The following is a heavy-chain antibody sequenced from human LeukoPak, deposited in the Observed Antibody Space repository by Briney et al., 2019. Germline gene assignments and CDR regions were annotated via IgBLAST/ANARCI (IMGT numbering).Heavy chain of an antibody. V-gene: IGHV1-2*06. J-gene: IGHJ4*02. CDR2: INPNSGGT. CDR3: AKAAGATIPLDY. D-gene: IGHD1-26*01. CDR1: GYTFTGYY. Sequence: ASVKVSCKASGYTFTGYYMHWVRQAPGQGLEWMGRINPNSGGTNYAQKFQGRVTMTRDTSISTAYMELSRLRSDDTAVYNCAKAAGATIPLDYWGQGTLVTVSS.